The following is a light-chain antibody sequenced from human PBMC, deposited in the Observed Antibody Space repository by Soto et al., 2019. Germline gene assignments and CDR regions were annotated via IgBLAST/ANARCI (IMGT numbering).Light chain of an antibody. Sequence: EIVLTQSPATLSLSPGERATLSFRASQSVTTYLAWYQQKPGQAPRLLIYDASTRATGIPARFSGSGSGTDFTLTIGSLEPEDFAVYSCQQRSNWPPSITFGQGTRLEIK. J-gene: IGKJ5*01. CDR2: DAS. CDR3: QQRSNWPPSIT. CDR1: QSVTTY. V-gene: IGKV3-11*01.